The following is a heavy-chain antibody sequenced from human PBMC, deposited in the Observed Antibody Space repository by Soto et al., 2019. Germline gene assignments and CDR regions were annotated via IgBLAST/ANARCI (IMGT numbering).Heavy chain of an antibody. D-gene: IGHD3-3*01. J-gene: IGHJ5*02. Sequence: SETLSLTCTVSGGSISSYYWSWIRQPPGKGLEWIGYIYYNGSTNYNPSLKSRVTISVDTSKNQFSLKLSSVTAADTAAYYCARTDYDFWSGYWRWFDPWGQGTLVTVSS. CDR2: IYYNGST. V-gene: IGHV4-59*01. CDR3: ARTDYDFWSGYWRWFDP. CDR1: GGSISSYY.